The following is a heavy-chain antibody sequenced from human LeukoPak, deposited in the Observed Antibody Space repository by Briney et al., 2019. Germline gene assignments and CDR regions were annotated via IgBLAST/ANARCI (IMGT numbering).Heavy chain of an antibody. D-gene: IGHD3-22*01. CDR2: INPNSGGT. CDR3: AREAVYDSSGPNYYYGMDV. Sequence: ASVKVSCKASGYTFTGYYMHWVRQAPGQGLEWIGWINPNSGGTNYAQKFQGRVTMTRDTSISTAYMELSRLRSDDTAVYYCAREAVYDSSGPNYYYGMDVWGQGTTVTVSS. J-gene: IGHJ6*02. CDR1: GYTFTGYY. V-gene: IGHV1-2*02.